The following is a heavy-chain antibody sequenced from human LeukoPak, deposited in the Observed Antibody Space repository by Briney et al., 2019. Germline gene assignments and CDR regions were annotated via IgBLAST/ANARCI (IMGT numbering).Heavy chain of an antibody. D-gene: IGHD2-15*01. CDR3: AKDPGGSSRVTVDRD. Sequence: GGSLRHSCAASGFTFSSYGIHWVRQAPGKGLEWVAFIRYDGSNKYYADSVKGRFTISRDNSKNTLYLQMNSLRAEDTAVYYCAKDPGGSSRVTVDRDSGQQALLTVSS. V-gene: IGHV3-30*02. J-gene: IGHJ4*02. CDR2: IRYDGSNK. CDR1: GFTFSSYG.